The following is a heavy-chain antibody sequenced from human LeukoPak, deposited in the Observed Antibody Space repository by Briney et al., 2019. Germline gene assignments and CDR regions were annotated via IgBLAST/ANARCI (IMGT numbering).Heavy chain of an antibody. V-gene: IGHV3-43*02. CDR1: GFIFGDYA. CDR3: AKADCGGDCHVPQQ. Sequence: GGSLRLSCAASGFIFGDYAMHWVRQTPGKGLEWVSVISGDGTRTYYADSVKGRFTISRDNNKNSLYLPMNSLRSEDTALYYCAKADCGGDCHVPQQWGQGTLVTVSS. CDR2: ISGDGTRT. D-gene: IGHD2-21*02. J-gene: IGHJ1*01.